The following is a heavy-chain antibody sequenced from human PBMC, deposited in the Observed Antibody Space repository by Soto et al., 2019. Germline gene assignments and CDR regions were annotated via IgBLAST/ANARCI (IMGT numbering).Heavy chain of an antibody. J-gene: IGHJ4*02. CDR1: GGTFSSYA. CDR3: AKDGSYYYGSGSYPTPPDY. V-gene: IGHV1-69*13. Sequence: SVKVSCKASGGTFSSYAISWVRQAPGQGLEWMGGIIPIFGTANYAQKFQGRVTITADESTSTAYMELSRLRSDDTAVYYCAKDGSYYYGSGSYPTPPDYWGQGTLVTVSS. CDR2: IIPIFGTA. D-gene: IGHD3-10*01.